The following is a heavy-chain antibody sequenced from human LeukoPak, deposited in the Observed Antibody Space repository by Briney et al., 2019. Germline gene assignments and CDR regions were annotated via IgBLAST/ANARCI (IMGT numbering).Heavy chain of an antibody. Sequence: SETLSLTCTVSGGSIRSYYWGWIRQPPGKGVEWVGCVYYSGSTNYSPSLSSRVTISVDSSKTQFSLSLSSVTAADTAVYYCVRDYGDYGGWFDLWGQGTLVTVSS. D-gene: IGHD4-17*01. CDR2: VYYSGST. CDR3: VRDYGDYGGWFDL. J-gene: IGHJ5*02. V-gene: IGHV4-59*01. CDR1: GGSIRSYY.